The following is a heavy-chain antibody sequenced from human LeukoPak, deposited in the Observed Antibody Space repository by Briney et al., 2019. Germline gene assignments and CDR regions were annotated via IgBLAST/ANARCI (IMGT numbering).Heavy chain of an antibody. Sequence: HPGGSLRLSCAASGFTFSSYWMSWVRQAPGKGLEWVANIKQDGSEKYYVDSVKGRFTTSRDNAKNSLYLQMNSLRAEDTAVYYCARGGGLQRNYYDSSGLALYNWFDPWGQGTLVTVSS. CDR3: ARGGGLQRNYYDSSGLALYNWFDP. CDR1: GFTFSSYW. V-gene: IGHV3-7*01. CDR2: IKQDGSEK. D-gene: IGHD3-22*01. J-gene: IGHJ5*02.